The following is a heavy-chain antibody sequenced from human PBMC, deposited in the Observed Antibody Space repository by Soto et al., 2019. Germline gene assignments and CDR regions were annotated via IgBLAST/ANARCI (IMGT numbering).Heavy chain of an antibody. CDR2: IYHSGST. Sequence: SETLSLTCAVSGGSISSSYWWSWVRQPPGKGLEWIGEIYHSGSTNYNPSLKSRVTISVDKSKNQSSLKLSSVTAADTAVYYCAREGVAPYYYYGMDVWGQGTPVTVSS. CDR3: AREGVAPYYYYGMDV. CDR1: GGSISSSYW. D-gene: IGHD5-12*01. J-gene: IGHJ6*02. V-gene: IGHV4-4*02.